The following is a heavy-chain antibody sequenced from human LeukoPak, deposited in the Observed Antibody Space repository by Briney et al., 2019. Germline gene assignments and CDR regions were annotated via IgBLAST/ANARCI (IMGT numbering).Heavy chain of an antibody. CDR2: INPNSGST. D-gene: IGHD4-17*01. J-gene: IGHJ4*02. Sequence: GASVKVSCKASGYTFTGYYMHWVRQAPGQGLEWMGWINPNSGSTNYAQKFQGRVTMTRDTSISTAFMDLSRLRSDDTAVYYCARRGNYGEYFDYWGQETLLSVSS. CDR1: GYTFTGYY. V-gene: IGHV1-2*02. CDR3: ARRGNYGEYFDY.